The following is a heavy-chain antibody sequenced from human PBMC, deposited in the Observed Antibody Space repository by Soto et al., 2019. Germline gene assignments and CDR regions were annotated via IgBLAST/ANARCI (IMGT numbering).Heavy chain of an antibody. CDR1: GFTFSDHY. CDR3: ARARPSSNRYFDY. CDR2: SRDKANSYTT. V-gene: IGHV3-72*01. D-gene: IGHD4-4*01. J-gene: IGHJ4*02. Sequence: EVQLVESGGGLVQPGGSLRLSCAASGFTFSDHYMDWDRQAPGKGLEWVGRSRDKANSYTTEYAASVKGRFTISRDDSESSLYLQMNSLKTEDTAVYYCARARPSSNRYFDYWGQGTLVTVSS.